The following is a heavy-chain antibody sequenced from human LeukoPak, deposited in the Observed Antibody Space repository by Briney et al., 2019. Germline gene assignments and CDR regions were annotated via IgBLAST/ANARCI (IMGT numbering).Heavy chain of an antibody. CDR3: ARDHSSRYFYGMDV. Sequence: SETLSLTCTVSDDSISDYYRGWIRQPPGKGLEWIGYFYNSGRSTYNPSLKSRVTISADTSKNHFSLKLNSVTAADTAVYYCARDHSSRYFYGMDVWGQGTTVTVSS. CDR1: DDSISDYY. J-gene: IGHJ6*02. CDR2: FYNSGRS. V-gene: IGHV4-59*01. D-gene: IGHD6-13*01.